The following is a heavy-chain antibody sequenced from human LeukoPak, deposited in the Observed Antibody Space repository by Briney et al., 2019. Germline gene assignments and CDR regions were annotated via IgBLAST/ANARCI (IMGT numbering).Heavy chain of an antibody. CDR1: GGSVSSGSYY. CDR2: TYYSGNT. J-gene: IGHJ6*02. D-gene: IGHD2-15*01. CDR3: ARGQGGPSYYYGMDV. Sequence: PSETLSLTCTVSGGSVSSGSYYWSWIRQPPGKGLEWIGYTYYSGNTNYNPSLKSRVTISVDTSKNQFSLKLSSVTAADTAVYYCARGQGGPSYYYGMDVWGQGTTVTVSS. V-gene: IGHV4-61*01.